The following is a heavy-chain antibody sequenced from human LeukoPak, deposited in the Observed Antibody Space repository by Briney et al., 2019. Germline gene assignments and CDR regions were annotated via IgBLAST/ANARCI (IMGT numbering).Heavy chain of an antibody. J-gene: IGHJ4*02. CDR2: ISWNGVST. V-gene: IGHV3-43*01. D-gene: IGHD6-6*01. CDR1: GFTFSSYE. Sequence: PGGSLRLSCAASGFTFSSYEMNWVRQAPGKGLEWVSLISWNGVSTYYADSVKGRFTISRDNSKNSLYLQMNSLRIEDIALYYCAKERGSSGYFDYWGQGTLVTVSS. CDR3: AKERGSSGYFDY.